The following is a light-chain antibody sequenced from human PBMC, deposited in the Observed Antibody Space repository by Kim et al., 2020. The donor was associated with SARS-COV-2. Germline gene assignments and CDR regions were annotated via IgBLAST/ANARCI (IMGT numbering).Light chain of an antibody. CDR1: QSINSY. V-gene: IGKV1-39*01. CDR3: QQSYSTPLT. Sequence: SVRDRITRTERASQSINSYVNWYQQNPGKAPKLLIYVASSLQSGVPSRFSGSGSGTDFTLTITSLQPEDFATYYSQQSYSTPLTFGGGTKVDIK. CDR2: VAS. J-gene: IGKJ4*01.